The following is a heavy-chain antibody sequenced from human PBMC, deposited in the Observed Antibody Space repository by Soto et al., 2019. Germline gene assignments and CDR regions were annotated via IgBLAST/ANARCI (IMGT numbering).Heavy chain of an antibody. CDR1: GFSFSSFA. Sequence: EVHLLQSGGGLVQPGGSLRLSCAASGFSFSSFALSWVRQSPGKGLEWVAAVSGRGGDTYYANSVKGRFTISRDNSQNTLFLQMNSLRAEVSAIYYCAKDPNYDFCSGFSAVYFDYWGQGTLVTVSS. V-gene: IGHV3-23*01. CDR3: AKDPNYDFCSGFSAVYFDY. J-gene: IGHJ4*02. CDR2: VSGRGGDT. D-gene: IGHD3-3*01.